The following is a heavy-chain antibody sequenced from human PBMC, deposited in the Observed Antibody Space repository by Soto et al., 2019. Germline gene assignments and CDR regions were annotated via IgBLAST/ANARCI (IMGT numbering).Heavy chain of an antibody. CDR3: AGGGYYDSSGYGMDV. V-gene: IGHV1-69*02. Sequence: QVQLVQSGAEVKKPGSSVKVSCKASGGTFSSYTISWVRQAPGQGLEWMGRIIPILGIANYAQKFQGRVTSTADKSTSTAYMELSSLRSEDTAGYYCAGGGYYDSSGYGMDVWGQGTTVTVSS. D-gene: IGHD3-22*01. CDR2: IIPILGIA. J-gene: IGHJ6*02. CDR1: GGTFSSYT.